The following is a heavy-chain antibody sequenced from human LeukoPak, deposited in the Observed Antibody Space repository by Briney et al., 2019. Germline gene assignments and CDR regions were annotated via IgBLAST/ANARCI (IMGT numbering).Heavy chain of an antibody. V-gene: IGHV3-23*01. CDR3: AKGGKWDVTPFDY. Sequence: GGSLRLSCAASGFTFSDSAMSWVRQAPGKGLEWVSAITASGGSTYYADSMKGRFTISRDNSKNTLYLQVNSLRAEDTAVYYCAKGGKWDVTPFDYWGQGTLVTVSS. CDR1: GFTFSDSA. D-gene: IGHD1-26*01. CDR2: ITASGGST. J-gene: IGHJ4*02.